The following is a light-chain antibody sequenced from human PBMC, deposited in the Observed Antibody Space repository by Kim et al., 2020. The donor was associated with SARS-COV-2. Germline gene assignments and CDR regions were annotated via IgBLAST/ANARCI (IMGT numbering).Light chain of an antibody. J-gene: IGKJ1*01. V-gene: IGKV1-5*03. Sequence: SAARGDRVTIACRASQTMRSWWAGYQKKPGKAPTLLVYKTSSLESGVPSRFSGGGSGEEFTLTISSLQPDDSATYYGQQYDPGRAFGQGTKVGSK. CDR2: KTS. CDR1: QTMRSW. CDR3: QQYDPGRA.